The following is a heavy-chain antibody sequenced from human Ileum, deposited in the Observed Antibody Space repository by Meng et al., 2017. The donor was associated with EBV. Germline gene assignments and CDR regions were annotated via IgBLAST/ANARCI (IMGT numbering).Heavy chain of an antibody. CDR1: GYPFSNYA. Sequence: QVQLLQSGAEVKKPGASVKRSCQASGYPFSNYAIHWVRQAPGQRPEWMGWINADNGNTKYSQKFKGRVTITRNTPASTVYMDVRSLRSEDTAVYFCARVERGVKFDKWGQGTLVTVS. J-gene: IGHJ4*01. CDR3: ARVERGVKFDK. D-gene: IGHD2-21*01. CDR2: INADNGNT. V-gene: IGHV1-3*01.